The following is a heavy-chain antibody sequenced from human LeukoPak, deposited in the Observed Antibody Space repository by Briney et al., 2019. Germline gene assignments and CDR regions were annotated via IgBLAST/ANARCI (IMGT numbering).Heavy chain of an antibody. CDR2: ISTSSSYI. CDR3: ARVAVGSSSPFDY. V-gene: IGHV3-21*01. J-gene: IGHJ4*02. CDR1: GFTFRIYA. Sequence: PGGSLRLSCAASGFTFRIYAMSWVRQAPGKGLEWVSSISTSSSYIYYSDSAKGRFTISRDNAKNSLYLQMNSLRAEDTAVYYCARVAVGSSSPFDYWGQGTLVTVSS. D-gene: IGHD6-13*01.